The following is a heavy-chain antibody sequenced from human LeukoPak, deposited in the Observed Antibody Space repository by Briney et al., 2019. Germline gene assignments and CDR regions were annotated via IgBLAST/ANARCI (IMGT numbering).Heavy chain of an antibody. V-gene: IGHV3-48*01. CDR2: ISSSSSTI. J-gene: IGHJ4*02. D-gene: IGHD3-3*01. Sequence: GGSTRLSCAASGFTFSSYSMNCVRQAPGKGLEWVSYISSSSSTIYYADSVKGRFTISRDNAKNSLYLQMYSLRAEDTAVYYCARDSQITIFGVVIMTPHDYWGQGTLVTVSS. CDR3: ARDSQITIFGVVIMTPHDY. CDR1: GFTFSSYS.